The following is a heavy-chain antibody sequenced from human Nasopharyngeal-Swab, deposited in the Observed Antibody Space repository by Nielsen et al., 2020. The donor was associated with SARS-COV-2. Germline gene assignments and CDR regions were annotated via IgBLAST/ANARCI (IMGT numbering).Heavy chain of an antibody. J-gene: IGHJ4*02. CDR2: IKTSGDTI. V-gene: IGHV3-11*01. D-gene: IGHD5-18*01. Sequence: RKAPGKGLEWVSYIKTSGDTISYADSVKGRFTISRDNAKNSLYLQMDSLRAEDTAMYYCARTPQLWSLYFDYWGQGTLVTVSS. CDR3: ARTPQLWSLYFDY.